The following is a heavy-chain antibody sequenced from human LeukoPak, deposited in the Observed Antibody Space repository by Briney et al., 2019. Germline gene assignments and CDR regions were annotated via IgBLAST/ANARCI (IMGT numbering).Heavy chain of an antibody. CDR3: ARDGSGWAH. CDR2: ISSSSSYI. D-gene: IGHD6-19*01. Sequence: GGSLRLSCAASGFTFSSYSMNWVRQAPGKGLEWVSSISSSSSYIYHADSVKGRFTISRDNAKNSLYLQMNSLRAEDTAVYYCARDGSGWAHWGQGTLVTVSS. J-gene: IGHJ4*02. CDR1: GFTFSSYS. V-gene: IGHV3-21*01.